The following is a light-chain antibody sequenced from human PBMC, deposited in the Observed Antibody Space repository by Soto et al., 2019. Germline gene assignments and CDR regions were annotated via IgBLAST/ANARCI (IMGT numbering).Light chain of an antibody. Sequence: DIQMTQSPSSLSASVGDRVTITCQASQDIRNYLNWYQQKPGKAPNLLIYDASNLRAGVPSRFSGSGSGTEFTFSISGLQPEDIATYYCQHYDHPPPLSFGGGTKVEIK. J-gene: IGKJ4*01. CDR2: DAS. CDR1: QDIRNY. V-gene: IGKV1-33*01. CDR3: QHYDHPPPLS.